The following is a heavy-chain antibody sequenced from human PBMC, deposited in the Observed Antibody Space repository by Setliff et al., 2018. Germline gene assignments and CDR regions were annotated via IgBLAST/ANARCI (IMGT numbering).Heavy chain of an antibody. CDR2: LIPSFGTA. V-gene: IGHV1-69*13. CDR1: GGTFGSKA. CDR3: VRDRAAIVVGPPTAAFDI. D-gene: IGHD2-2*01. Sequence: SVKVSCKASGGTFGSKAISWVRQAPGQGLEWMGGLIPSFGTANYAQKFQGRLTITADESTSTAYMELNSLRSEDTAQYYCVRDRAAIVVGPPTAAFDIWGQGTMVTVSS. J-gene: IGHJ3*02.